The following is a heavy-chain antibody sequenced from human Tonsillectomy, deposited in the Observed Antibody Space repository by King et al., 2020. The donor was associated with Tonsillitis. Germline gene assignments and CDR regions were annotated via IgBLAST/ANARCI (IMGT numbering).Heavy chain of an antibody. CDR2: ISYHGGFE. J-gene: IGHJ4*02. V-gene: IGHV3-30-3*01. CDR3: AREGIRYCTNGVCYKGGMEPFDY. CDR1: RFTFSTYA. D-gene: IGHD2-8*01. Sequence: VQLVESGGGVVQPGRSLRLSCAASRFTFSTYAMHWVRQAPGKGLQWWAIISYHGGFEYYADSVKGRFTISRDNSKNTLYLQMHSLRDEETAVYHCAREGIRYCTNGVCYKGGMEPFDYWGQGTLVTVSS.